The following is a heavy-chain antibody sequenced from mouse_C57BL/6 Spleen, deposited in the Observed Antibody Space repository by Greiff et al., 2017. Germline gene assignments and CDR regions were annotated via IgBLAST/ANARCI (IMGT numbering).Heavy chain of an antibody. CDR2: LRNKANGNTT. Sequence: EVKLVESGGGLVQPGGSLSLSCAASGFTFTDYYMRWVRQPPGKALEWLGFLRNKANGNTTKKSASVKGRFTISRDNSQSILYLQMNALRAEDSATYYSARYENSKFFAYWGQGTLVTVSA. V-gene: IGHV7-3*01. CDR3: ARYENSKFFAY. J-gene: IGHJ3*01. CDR1: GFTFTDYY. D-gene: IGHD2-5*01.